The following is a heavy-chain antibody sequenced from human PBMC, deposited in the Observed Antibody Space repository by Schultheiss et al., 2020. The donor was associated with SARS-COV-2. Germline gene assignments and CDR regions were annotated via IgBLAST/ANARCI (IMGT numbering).Heavy chain of an antibody. J-gene: IGHJ4*02. CDR3: ATGRIQPDY. CDR1: GFTFSSYA. D-gene: IGHD5-18*01. CDR2: IKSKTDGGTT. Sequence: GGSLRLSCAASGFTFSSYAMHWVRQAPGKGLEWVGRIKSKTDGGTTDYAAPVKGRFTISTDDSKNTLYLQMSSLKTEDTAVYYCATGRIQPDYWGQGTLVTVSS. V-gene: IGHV3-15*01.